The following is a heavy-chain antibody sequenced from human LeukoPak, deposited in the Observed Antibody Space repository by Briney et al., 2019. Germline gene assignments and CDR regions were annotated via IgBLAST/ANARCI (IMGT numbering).Heavy chain of an antibody. J-gene: IGHJ4*02. D-gene: IGHD2-15*01. Sequence: GGSLRLSCAASGFTFSSYAMSWVRQAPGKGLEWVSAISGSGGSTYYADSVKGRFTISRDNSKNTLYLQMNSLRAEDTAVYYCAASMGVLVVAATSFDFWGPEPVVSVSS. V-gene: IGHV3-23*01. CDR2: ISGSGGST. CDR1: GFTFSSYA. CDR3: AASMGVLVVAATSFDF.